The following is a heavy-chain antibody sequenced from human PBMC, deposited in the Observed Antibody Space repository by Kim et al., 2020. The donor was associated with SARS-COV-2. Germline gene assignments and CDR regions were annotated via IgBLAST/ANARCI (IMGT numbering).Heavy chain of an antibody. CDR2: IGGSGGNI. D-gene: IGHD3-16*01. CDR3: AKHVKGYFYYGMDV. V-gene: IGHV3-23*01. Sequence: GGSLRLSCAASGFTFSSNAMTWVRQAPGKGLEWVSCIGGSGGNIYYADSVKGRLTISRDNSRNTVFLQMNSLRAEDTAVYYCAKHVKGYFYYGMDVWGQGTTVTVSS. CDR1: GFTFSSNA. J-gene: IGHJ6*02.